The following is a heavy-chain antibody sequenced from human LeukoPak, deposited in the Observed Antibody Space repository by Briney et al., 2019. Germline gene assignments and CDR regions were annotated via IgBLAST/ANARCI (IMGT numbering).Heavy chain of an antibody. CDR3: ARGHHCGGDCYGSIPNRYYYYYYMDV. CDR1: GGSISSSSYY. D-gene: IGHD2-21*02. V-gene: IGHV4-39*07. CDR2: IYFSGST. Sequence: PSETLSLTCTVSGGSISSSSYYWGWIRQPPGKGLEWIGSIYFSGSTYYNPSLKSRVTISVDTSKNQFSLKLSSVTAADTAVYYCARGHHCGGDCYGSIPNRYYYYYYMDVWGKGTTVTVSS. J-gene: IGHJ6*03.